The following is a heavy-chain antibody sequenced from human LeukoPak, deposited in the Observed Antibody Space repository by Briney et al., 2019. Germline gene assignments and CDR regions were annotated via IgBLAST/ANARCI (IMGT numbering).Heavy chain of an antibody. D-gene: IGHD3-10*01. CDR2: IYYSGST. Sequence: PSETLSLTCTVSGGSISSYYWSWIRQPPGKGLEWIGYIYYSGSTNYNPSLKSRVTISVDTSKNQFSLKLSSVTAADTAVYYCAFCGSGSYTFDYWGQGTLVTVSS. J-gene: IGHJ4*02. CDR1: GGSISSYY. V-gene: IGHV4-59*01. CDR3: AFCGSGSYTFDY.